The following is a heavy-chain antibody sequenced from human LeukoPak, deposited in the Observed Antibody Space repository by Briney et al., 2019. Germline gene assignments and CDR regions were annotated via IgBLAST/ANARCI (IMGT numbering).Heavy chain of an antibody. Sequence: PGGSLRLSCAASGFTFSSYGMHWVRQAPGKGLEWVSSISSSSSYIYYADSVKGRFTISRDNAKNSLYLQMNSLRAEDTAVYYCARGARGSGWITFDIWGQGTMVTVSS. J-gene: IGHJ3*02. V-gene: IGHV3-21*01. D-gene: IGHD6-19*01. CDR3: ARGARGSGWITFDI. CDR1: GFTFSSYG. CDR2: ISSSSSYI.